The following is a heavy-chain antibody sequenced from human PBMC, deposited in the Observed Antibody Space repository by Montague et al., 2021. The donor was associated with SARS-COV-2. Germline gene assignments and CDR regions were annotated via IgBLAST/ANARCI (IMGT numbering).Heavy chain of an antibody. CDR3: ARSQLYYDLLTGFSESYYYDY. V-gene: IGHV4-39*01. D-gene: IGHD3-9*01. Sequence: SETLSLTCSVSGDSIGSSHTYWGWIRQPPGKGLEWIGCVAYSGSAYYNPSLQRRVTISVDTSKSQFSLKLNSVTAADTAVYYCARSQLYYDLLTGFSESYYYDYWGQGTLATVSS. J-gene: IGHJ4*01. CDR2: VAYSGSA. CDR1: GDSIGSSHTY.